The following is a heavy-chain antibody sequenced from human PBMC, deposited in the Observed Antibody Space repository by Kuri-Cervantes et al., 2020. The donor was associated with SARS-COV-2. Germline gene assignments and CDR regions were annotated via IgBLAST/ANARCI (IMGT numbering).Heavy chain of an antibody. D-gene: IGHD6-13*01. CDR2: ISSNGGST. Sequence: GGSLRLSCSASGFTFSSYAMHWVRQAPGKGLEYVSAISSNGGSTYYADSVKGRFTISRDNSKNTLYLQMNSLRAEDTAVYYCARDITGEGQQLVLLYWGQGPLVPFSS. CDR3: ARDITGEGQQLVLLY. V-gene: IGHV3-64*04. J-gene: IGHJ4*02. CDR1: GFTFSSYA.